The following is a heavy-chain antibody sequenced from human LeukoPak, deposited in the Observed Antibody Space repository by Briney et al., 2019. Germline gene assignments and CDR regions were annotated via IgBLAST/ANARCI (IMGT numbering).Heavy chain of an antibody. Sequence: PSETLSLTCTVSGGSISSYYWSWIRQPPGKGLEWIGYIYYSGSTNYNPSLKSRVTISVDTSKNQFSLKLSSVTAADTAVYYCARRRYSSSAGNDYWGQGTLVTVSS. CDR3: ARRRYSSSAGNDY. J-gene: IGHJ4*02. CDR2: IYYSGST. CDR1: GGSISSYY. D-gene: IGHD6-6*01. V-gene: IGHV4-59*12.